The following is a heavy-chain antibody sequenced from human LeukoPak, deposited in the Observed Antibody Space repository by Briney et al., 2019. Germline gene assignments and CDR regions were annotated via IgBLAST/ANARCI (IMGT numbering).Heavy chain of an antibody. CDR3: AREQQLDDAFDI. J-gene: IGHJ3*02. CDR1: GGSISSAGYY. V-gene: IGHV4-31*03. D-gene: IGHD6-13*01. CDR2: IYYSGST. Sequence: SQTLSLTCTVSGGSISSAGYYWSWIRQHPGKGLEWIGYIYYSGSTYYNPSLKSRVTISVDTSKNQFSLKLSSVTDADTAVYYCAREQQLDDAFDIWGQGTMVTVSS.